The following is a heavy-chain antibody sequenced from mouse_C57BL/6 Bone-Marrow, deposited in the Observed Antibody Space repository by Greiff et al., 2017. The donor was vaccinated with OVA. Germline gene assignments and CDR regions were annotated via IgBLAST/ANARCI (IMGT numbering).Heavy chain of an antibody. D-gene: IGHD1-1*01. J-gene: IGHJ2*01. CDR3: ARTHGSSYVRGY. V-gene: IGHV14-3*01. Sequence: EVQLQQSVAELVRPGASVKLSCTASGFNIKNTYMHWVQQTPEQGLEWIGRIDSASGTTKYAPKFQGQATITTDTTSNTAYLQCISLTSEDTAIYYCARTHGSSYVRGYWGQGTTLTVSS. CDR1: GFNIKNTY. CDR2: IDSASGTT.